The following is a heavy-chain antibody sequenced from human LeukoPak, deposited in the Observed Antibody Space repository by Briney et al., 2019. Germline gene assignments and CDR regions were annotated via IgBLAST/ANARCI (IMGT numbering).Heavy chain of an antibody. CDR2: IYYTGNT. V-gene: IGHV4-31*03. D-gene: IGHD6-25*01. CDR1: GGFISSGGYY. CDR3: AREGGGPRWLDP. Sequence: SETLSLTCTVAGGFISSGGYYWSWIRQCPGKGLEWIGYIYYTGNTYSNPSLKSRVAISVDTSKNQFSLKLTSVTAADTAVYYCAREGGGPRWLDPWGQGTLVTVSS. J-gene: IGHJ5*02.